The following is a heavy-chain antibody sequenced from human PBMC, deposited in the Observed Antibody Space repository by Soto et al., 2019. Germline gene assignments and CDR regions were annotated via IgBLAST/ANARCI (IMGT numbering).Heavy chain of an antibody. CDR3: AKDYYFRHYYFDY. D-gene: IGHD3-10*01. CDR1: GFTFSSYG. CDR2: ISYDGSNK. Sequence: GGSLRLSCAASGFTFSSYGMHWVRQAPGKGLEWVAVISYDGSNKYYADSVKGRFTISRDNSKNTLYLQMNSLRAEDTAVYYCAKDYYFRHYYFDYWGQGTLVTVSS. V-gene: IGHV3-30*18. J-gene: IGHJ4*02.